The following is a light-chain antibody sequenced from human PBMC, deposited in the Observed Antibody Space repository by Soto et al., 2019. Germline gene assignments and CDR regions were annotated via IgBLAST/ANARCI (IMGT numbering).Light chain of an antibody. J-gene: IGLJ2*01. CDR1: SSNIGAGYD. Sequence: QSVLTQPPSVSGAPGQRVTISCAGNSSNIGAGYDVHWYQQLPGTAPKLLIYGNNNRPSGVPDRFSGSKSGTSAFLAITGLQAEDEADYYCQSYDSSLSDSRVFGGGTKLTVL. V-gene: IGLV1-40*01. CDR3: QSYDSSLSDSRV. CDR2: GNN.